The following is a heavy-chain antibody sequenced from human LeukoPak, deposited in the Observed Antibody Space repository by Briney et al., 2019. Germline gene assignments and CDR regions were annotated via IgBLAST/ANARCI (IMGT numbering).Heavy chain of an antibody. CDR2: INRSGST. CDR3: ARGYGNYYYYMDV. J-gene: IGHJ6*03. V-gene: IGHV4-34*01. CDR1: GGSFSSDY. Sequence: SETLSLICAIYGGSFSSDYWSWIRQPPGKGLEWIGEINRSGSTNYHPSLKSRVTISLDTSKNQFSLKLSSVTAADTAVYYCARGYGNYYYYMDVWTNGTAVTVSS. D-gene: IGHD4-17*01.